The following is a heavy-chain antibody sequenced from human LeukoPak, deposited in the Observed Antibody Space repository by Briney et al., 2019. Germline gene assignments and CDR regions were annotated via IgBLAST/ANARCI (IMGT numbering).Heavy chain of an antibody. CDR3: AREVWGPEY. CDR2: IRHDGNKK. CDR1: GFTFSDYG. V-gene: IGHV3-30*02. D-gene: IGHD1-14*01. J-gene: IGHJ4*02. Sequence: GGSLRLSCGASGFTFSDYGMRWVRQAPGKGLEWVAFIRHDGNKKYFPDSMRGRFSISRDNTKNSVYLQMSSLRAEDTAVYYCAREVWGPEYWGQGTLVTVSS.